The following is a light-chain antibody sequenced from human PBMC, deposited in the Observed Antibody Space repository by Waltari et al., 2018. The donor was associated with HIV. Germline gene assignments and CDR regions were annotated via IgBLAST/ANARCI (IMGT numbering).Light chain of an antibody. Sequence: QSVLTQPPSVSAAPGQKVTISCSGSSSNIGTHYVSWYQQLPGTAPKLLIYDSNKRPSGIPDRFSGSKSGTSATLGITGLQTGDEADYYCGTWDSSLSAGVFGGGTMLTVL. CDR3: GTWDSSLSAGV. CDR2: DSN. CDR1: SSNIGTHY. J-gene: IGLJ2*01. V-gene: IGLV1-51*01.